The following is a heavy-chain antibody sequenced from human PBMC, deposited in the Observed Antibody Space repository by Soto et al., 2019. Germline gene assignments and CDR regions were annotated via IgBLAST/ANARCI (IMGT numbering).Heavy chain of an antibody. CDR3: ATTLYGDNVDY. J-gene: IGHJ4*02. V-gene: IGHV1-8*01. D-gene: IGHD4-17*01. CDR1: GYTFTSYD. Sequence: QVQLVQSGAEVKKPGASVKVSCKASGYTFTSYDINWVRQATGQGLEWMGWMNTNSGNTGYAQKSQARXTXTXHTSISTAYMELSSLRSEDTAVYYCATTLYGDNVDYWGQGTLVTVSS. CDR2: MNTNSGNT.